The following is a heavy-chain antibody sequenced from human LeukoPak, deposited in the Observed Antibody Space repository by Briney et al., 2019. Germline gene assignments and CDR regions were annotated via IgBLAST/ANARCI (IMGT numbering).Heavy chain of an antibody. Sequence: GRSLRLSCAASGFTFSSYAMSWVRQALGKGLEWVSSISGRGGSTYYADSVKGRFTISRDNSKNTLYLQMNSLRAEDTGVYYCAVRFDYWGQGTLVSVSS. CDR2: ISGRGGST. J-gene: IGHJ4*02. CDR1: GFTFSSYA. V-gene: IGHV3-23*01. CDR3: AVRFDY.